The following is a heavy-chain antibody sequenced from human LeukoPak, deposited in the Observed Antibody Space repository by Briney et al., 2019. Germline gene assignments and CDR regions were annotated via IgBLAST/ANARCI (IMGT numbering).Heavy chain of an antibody. V-gene: IGHV4-4*07. CDR2: IYTSGST. CDR1: GGSISSYY. J-gene: IGHJ4*02. CDR3: ARGYYDRSGYYGHYFDY. Sequence: PSETLSLTCTASGGSISSYYWSWIRQPAGKGLEWIGRIYTSGSTNYNPSLKSRVTMSVDTSKNQFSLKLSSVTAADTAVYYCARGYYDRSGYYGHYFDYWGQGTLVTVSS. D-gene: IGHD3-22*01.